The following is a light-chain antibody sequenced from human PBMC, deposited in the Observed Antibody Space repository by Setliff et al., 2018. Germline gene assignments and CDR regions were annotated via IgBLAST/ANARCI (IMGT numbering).Light chain of an antibody. V-gene: IGLV2-8*01. CDR3: SSYEGSNNYV. CDR1: SSDVGGYDF. Sequence: QSALTQPAAVSGSPGQSVAISCSGSSSDVGGYDFVSWYQQHPGKAPKLLIYEVIKRPSGVSDRFSGSKSGTTASLTVSGLQAEDEADYYCSSYEGSNNYVFGTGTKVTVL. J-gene: IGLJ1*01. CDR2: EVI.